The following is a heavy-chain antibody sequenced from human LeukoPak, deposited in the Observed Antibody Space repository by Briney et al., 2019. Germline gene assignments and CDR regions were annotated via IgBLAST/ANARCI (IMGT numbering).Heavy chain of an antibody. CDR1: GFTFSSYG. V-gene: IGHV3-30*18. CDR3: AKVSARGQLVRSAYFDY. CDR2: ISYDGSNK. Sequence: PGRSLRLSCAASGFTFSSYGMHWVRQAPGKGLEWVAVISYDGSNKYYADSVKGRFTISRDNSKNTLYLQMNSLRAEDTAVYYCAKVSARGQLVRSAYFDYWGQGTLVTVSS. D-gene: IGHD6-13*01. J-gene: IGHJ4*02.